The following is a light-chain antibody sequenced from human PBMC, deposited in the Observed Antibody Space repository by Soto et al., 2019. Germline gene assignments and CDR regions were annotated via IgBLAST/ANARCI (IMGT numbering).Light chain of an antibody. CDR3: QQYSNWPPMYT. V-gene: IGKV3-15*01. CDR1: QSISTN. Sequence: EIVMTQSPVTLSVSPGEGATLSCRASQSISTNLAWYQQIPGQAPRLLIYAASTRATGVPARFSGTGSGTEFTLTISSLQSEDFAVYYCQQYSNWPPMYTFGQGTKLEI. CDR2: AAS. J-gene: IGKJ2*01.